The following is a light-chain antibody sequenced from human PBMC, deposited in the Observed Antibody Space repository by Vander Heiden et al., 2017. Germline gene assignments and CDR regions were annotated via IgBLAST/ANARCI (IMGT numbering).Light chain of an antibody. CDR2: GNN. J-gene: IGLJ1*01. CDR1: SSNIGINT. Sequence: QSVVTQPPSASGTPGQWVPISCSGSSSNIGINTVNWFQQLPGQAHKLLIYGNNQRPSGVPDRMSGAKPGTAASLAISGLQSEDEAHYYCAAGDDSLDAFVFGAGTKVTVL. CDR3: AAGDDSLDAFV. V-gene: IGLV1-44*01.